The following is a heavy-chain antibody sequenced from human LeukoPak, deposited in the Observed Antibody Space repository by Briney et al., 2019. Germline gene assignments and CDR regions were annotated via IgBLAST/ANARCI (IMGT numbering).Heavy chain of an antibody. V-gene: IGHV1-3*03. D-gene: IGHD1-26*01. Sequence: ASVKVSCKASGYTFTSYAMHWVRQAPGQRLEWMGWINAGNGNTKYSQEFQGRVTITRDTSASTAYMELSSLRSEDMAVYYCARDHVLEWELPRFPSPLDYWGQGTLVTVSS. CDR3: ARDHVLEWELPRFPSPLDY. J-gene: IGHJ4*02. CDR2: INAGNGNT. CDR1: GYTFTSYA.